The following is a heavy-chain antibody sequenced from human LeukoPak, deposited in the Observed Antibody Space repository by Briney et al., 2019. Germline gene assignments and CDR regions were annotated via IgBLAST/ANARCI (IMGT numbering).Heavy chain of an antibody. D-gene: IGHD3-16*01. CDR3: AKDLRLGTARAFDI. CDR1: GFTVSSNY. J-gene: IGHJ3*02. Sequence: GGSLRLSCAASGFTVSSNYMSWVRQAPGKGLEWVSVIYSGGSTYYADSVKGRFTISRDNSKNTLYLQMNSLRAEDTALYYCAKDLRLGTARAFDIWGQGTMVTVSS. CDR2: IYSGGST. V-gene: IGHV3-53*01.